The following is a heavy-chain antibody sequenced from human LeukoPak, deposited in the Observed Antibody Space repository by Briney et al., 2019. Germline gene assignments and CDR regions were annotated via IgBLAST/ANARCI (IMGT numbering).Heavy chain of an antibody. CDR2: INYSGST. CDR3: ARYFPIHPTSGTHSAGFDP. Sequence: PSETPSLTCTVSGGSMSNDYWSWVRQPPGKGLEWIGSINYSGSTNYNPSLKSRVTMSVDTSKNGFSLRLSSVTAADTAVYFCARYFPIHPTSGTHSAGFDPWGQGTLVTVSS. CDR1: GGSMSNDY. D-gene: IGHD1-26*01. V-gene: IGHV4-59*01. J-gene: IGHJ5*02.